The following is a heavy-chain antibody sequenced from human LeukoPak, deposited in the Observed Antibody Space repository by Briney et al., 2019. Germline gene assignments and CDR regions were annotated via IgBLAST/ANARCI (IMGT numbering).Heavy chain of an antibody. D-gene: IGHD2-15*01. CDR2: ISSTGGTT. J-gene: IGHJ4*02. V-gene: IGHV3-23*01. CDR3: ARRAGEYSHPYDY. Sequence: GGPLGLSCAASGITFSSYGMSWVRQAPGKGLEWVSSISSTGGTTYYADSVKGRFTISRDNSKNTLYLQMNSLRAEDTAIYYCARRAGEYSHPYDYWGQGPWSPSPQ. CDR1: GITFSSYG.